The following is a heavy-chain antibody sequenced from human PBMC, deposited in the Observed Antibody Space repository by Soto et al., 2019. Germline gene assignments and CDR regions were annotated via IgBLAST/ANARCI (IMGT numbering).Heavy chain of an antibody. V-gene: IGHV3-23*01. Sequence: PGGSLRLSCAASGFTFSSYAMSWVRQAPGKGLEWVSAISGSGGSTYYADSVKGRFTISRDNSKNTLYLQMNSLRAEDTAVYYCAKSIAAAGTPGYYYYYGKDVWGQGTTVTVSS. CDR2: ISGSGGST. CDR1: GFTFSSYA. CDR3: AKSIAAAGTPGYYYYYGKDV. D-gene: IGHD6-13*01. J-gene: IGHJ6*02.